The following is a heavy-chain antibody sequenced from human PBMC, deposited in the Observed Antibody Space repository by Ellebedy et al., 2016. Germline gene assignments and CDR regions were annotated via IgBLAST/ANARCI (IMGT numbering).Heavy chain of an antibody. V-gene: IGHV3-23*01. J-gene: IGHJ4*02. D-gene: IGHD2-15*01. Sequence: GESLKISCAASGFTFSSYAMSWVRQAPGKGLEWVSAISGSGGSTYYADSVKGRFTISRDNSKNTLYLQMNSLRAEDTAVYYCAKRDLGGDYWGQGTLVTVSS. CDR2: ISGSGGST. CDR3: AKRDLGGDY. CDR1: GFTFSSYA.